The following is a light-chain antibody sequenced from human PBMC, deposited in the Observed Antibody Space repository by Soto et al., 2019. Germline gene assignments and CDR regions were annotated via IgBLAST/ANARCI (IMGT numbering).Light chain of an antibody. CDR2: GAS. V-gene: IGKV3-20*01. CDR3: QQYGSLLWT. J-gene: IGKJ1*01. Sequence: EIVLTQSPCTLSLSPGERATLSCRASQSVSSSYLAWYQQKPGQAPRLLIYGASSRATGIPDRFSGSGSGTDFTLTISRLEPEDFAVYYCQQYGSLLWTFGQGTKVEIK. CDR1: QSVSSSY.